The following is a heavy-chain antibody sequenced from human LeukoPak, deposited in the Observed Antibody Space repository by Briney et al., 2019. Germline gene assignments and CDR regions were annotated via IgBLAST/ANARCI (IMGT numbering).Heavy chain of an antibody. V-gene: IGHV3-53*01. CDR2: IYSGGST. CDR3: ASDVRSYSGYDS. CDR1: GFTVKSKY. Sequence: TGGSLRLSCAASGFTVKSKYMNWVRQAPGKGLEWVSVIYSGGSTYYADSVKGRFTISRDSSKNTLYLQMNSLRAEDTAVYFCASDVRSYSGYDSWGQGTLVTVSS. D-gene: IGHD5-12*01. J-gene: IGHJ5*01.